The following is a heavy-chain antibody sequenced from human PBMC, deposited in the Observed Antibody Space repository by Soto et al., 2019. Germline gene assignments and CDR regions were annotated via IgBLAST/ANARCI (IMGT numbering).Heavy chain of an antibody. D-gene: IGHD3-3*01. CDR1: GYTFTGYY. V-gene: IGHV1-2*02. Sequence: GASVKVSCKASGYTFTGYYMHLVRQAPGQGLEWMGWINPNSGGTNYAQKFQGRVTMTRDTSISTAYMELSRLRSDDTAVYYCARGVWSGYSPYYYYGMDVWGQGTTVTVSS. J-gene: IGHJ6*02. CDR2: INPNSGGT. CDR3: ARGVWSGYSPYYYYGMDV.